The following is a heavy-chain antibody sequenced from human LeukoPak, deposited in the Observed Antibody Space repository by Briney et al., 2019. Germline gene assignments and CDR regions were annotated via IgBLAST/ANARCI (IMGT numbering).Heavy chain of an antibody. Sequence: GASVKVSCKASGYTFTSYGISWVRQAPGQGLEWMGWISAYNGNTNYAQKLQGRVTMTTDTSTSTAYMELRSLRSDDTAVYYCARDPYGSGSYYNWFDPWGQGTLVTVSS. CDR2: ISAYNGNT. CDR1: GYTFTSYG. D-gene: IGHD3-10*01. J-gene: IGHJ5*02. CDR3: ARDPYGSGSYYNWFDP. V-gene: IGHV1-18*01.